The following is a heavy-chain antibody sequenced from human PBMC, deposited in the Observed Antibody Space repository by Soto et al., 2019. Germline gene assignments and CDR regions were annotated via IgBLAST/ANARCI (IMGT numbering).Heavy chain of an antibody. J-gene: IGHJ5*02. CDR2: INPTGDMT. D-gene: IGHD1-20*01. CDR1: GYMFTSYY. CDR3: VGAFRITGSTSWFDP. V-gene: IGHV1-46*01. Sequence: QVQLVQSGAEVRKPGASVKVSCQASGYMFTSYYIHWVRQAPGQGLEWVSIINPTGDMTTYTQKFEGRVTVTRDLPRGTIYMQLGDLRSEDTATSSGVGAFRITGSTSWFDPWGPGTLVPVSS.